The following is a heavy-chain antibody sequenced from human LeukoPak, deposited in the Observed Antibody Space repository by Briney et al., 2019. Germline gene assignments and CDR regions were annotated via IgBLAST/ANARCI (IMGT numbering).Heavy chain of an antibody. D-gene: IGHD6-19*01. CDR1: GFTLSNAW. CDR2: IKSKTDGGTT. CDR3: TTDPSPGIAVAGTGQGY. J-gene: IGHJ4*02. Sequence: GGSLRLSCAASGFTLSNAWMSWVRQAPGKGLEWVGRIKSKTDGGTTDYAAPVKGRFTISRDDSKNTLYLQMNSLKTEDTAVYYCTTDPSPGIAVAGTGQGYWGQGTLVTVSS. V-gene: IGHV3-15*01.